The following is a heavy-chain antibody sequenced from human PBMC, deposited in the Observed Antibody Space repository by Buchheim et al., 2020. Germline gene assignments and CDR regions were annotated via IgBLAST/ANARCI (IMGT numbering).Heavy chain of an antibody. V-gene: IGHV3-30*18. J-gene: IGHJ6*02. Sequence: QVQLVESGGGVVQPGRSLRLSCAASGFTFSSYGMHWVRQAPGKGLEWVAVISYDGSNKYYADSVKGRFTISRDNSKNTLYLQMNSLRAEDTAVYYCAKEGSYYYGMDVWGQGTT. CDR1: GFTFSSYG. CDR3: AKEGSYYYGMDV. CDR2: ISYDGSNK.